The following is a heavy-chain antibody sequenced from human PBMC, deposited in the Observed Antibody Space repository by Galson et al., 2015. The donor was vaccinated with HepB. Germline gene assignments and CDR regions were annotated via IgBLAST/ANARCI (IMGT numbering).Heavy chain of an antibody. Sequence: SVKVSCKAFGYTFTDYYINWVRQAPGQGLEWMGRINPDTGGTIYLQKFQGGVTMTRDTSMNAAYMELSRLRSDDTAIYYCARVRRRMGSAGLLMVRGLGGMDVWGQGTTVTVSS. CDR2: INPDTGGT. J-gene: IGHJ6*02. D-gene: IGHD3-10*01. CDR1: GYTFTDYY. V-gene: IGHV1-2*06. CDR3: ARVRRRMGSAGLLMVRGLGGMDV.